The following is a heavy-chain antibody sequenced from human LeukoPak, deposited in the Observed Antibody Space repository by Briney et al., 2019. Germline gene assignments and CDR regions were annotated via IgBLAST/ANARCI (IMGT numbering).Heavy chain of an antibody. Sequence: GGCLRLSCAASGISFNNYRMSWVRLAPGKGLEWVSSISNGDHHTYYADSVRGRFTISRDNSKNTLYLQMDSLRAADTAVYYCAKVISSYSGYDSYWGQGTLVTVSS. J-gene: IGHJ4*02. V-gene: IGHV3-23*01. CDR2: ISNGDHHT. CDR3: AKVISSYSGYDSY. CDR1: GISFNNYR. D-gene: IGHD5-12*01.